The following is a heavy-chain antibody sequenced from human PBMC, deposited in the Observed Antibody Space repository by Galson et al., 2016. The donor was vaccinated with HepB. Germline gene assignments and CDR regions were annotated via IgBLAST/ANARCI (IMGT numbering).Heavy chain of an antibody. CDR2: IIPLYGTA. D-gene: IGHD1-26*01. CDR1: GGTFNSYA. Sequence: SVKVSCKASGGTFNSYAISWVRQAPGQGLEWMGGIIPLYGTANYAQKVQGRVTMTTDTSTSTAYMELRSLRSDDTAVYYCARVVLVGATVPDYWGQGTLVTVSS. J-gene: IGHJ4*02. V-gene: IGHV1-69*05. CDR3: ARVVLVGATVPDY.